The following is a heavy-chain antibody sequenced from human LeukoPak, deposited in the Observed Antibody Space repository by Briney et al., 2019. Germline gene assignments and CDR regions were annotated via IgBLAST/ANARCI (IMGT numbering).Heavy chain of an antibody. J-gene: IGHJ4*02. Sequence: SETLSLTCAVYGGSFSGYYWSWIRQPPGKGLEWIGEINHSGSTNYNPSLKSRVTISVDTSKNQFSLKLSSVTAADTAVYYCERGDNILFDYWGQGTLVTVFS. V-gene: IGHV4-34*01. CDR3: ERGDNILFDY. CDR2: INHSGST. D-gene: IGHD1-14*01. CDR1: GGSFSGYY.